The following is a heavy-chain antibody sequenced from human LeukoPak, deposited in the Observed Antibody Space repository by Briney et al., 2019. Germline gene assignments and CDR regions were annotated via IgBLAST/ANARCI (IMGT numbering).Heavy chain of an antibody. D-gene: IGHD3-10*01. Sequence: PGGSLRLSCAASGFTFSSYAMSWVRQAPGKGLEWVAFIRYDGSNKYYADSVKGRFTISRDNYKNTLYLQMNSLRAEDTAVYYCAKGGLRVYGSGSYFDYWGQGTLVTVSS. CDR2: IRYDGSNK. CDR3: AKGGLRVYGSGSYFDY. CDR1: GFTFSSYA. J-gene: IGHJ4*02. V-gene: IGHV3-30*02.